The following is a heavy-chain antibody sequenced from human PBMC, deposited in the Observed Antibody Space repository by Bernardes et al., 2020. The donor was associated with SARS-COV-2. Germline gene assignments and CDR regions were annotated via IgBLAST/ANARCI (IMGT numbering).Heavy chain of an antibody. J-gene: IGHJ4*02. CDR1: GGTFGSNH. V-gene: IGHV1-69*04. D-gene: IGHD1-26*01. CDR3: ARDSVLPG. CDR2: IMPILGIP. Sequence: SVKVSCKASGGTFGSNHISWVRQAPGQGLEWMGRIMPILGIPNYAQKFQGRVTITADTYTSTAYMELTSLTSDDTAVYYCARDSVLPGWGQGTLVIVSS.